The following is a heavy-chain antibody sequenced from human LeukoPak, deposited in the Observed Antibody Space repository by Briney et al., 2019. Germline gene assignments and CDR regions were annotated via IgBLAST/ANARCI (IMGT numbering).Heavy chain of an antibody. CDR3: ARGDMYYYDSSGGDY. CDR1: GFTFRRYS. CDR2: ISSSSSYI. V-gene: IGHV3-21*01. Sequence: GGSLRLSCGASGFTFRRYSMSWVRQAPGKGLEWVSSISSSSSYIYYADSVKGRFTISRDNAKNSLYLQMNSLRAEDTAVYYCARGDMYYYDSSGGDYWGQGTLVTVSS. D-gene: IGHD3-22*01. J-gene: IGHJ4*02.